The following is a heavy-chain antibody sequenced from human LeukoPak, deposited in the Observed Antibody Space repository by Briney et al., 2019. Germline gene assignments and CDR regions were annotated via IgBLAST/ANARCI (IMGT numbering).Heavy chain of an antibody. CDR3: ARSYYYDSSGYYYAEYFQH. CDR1: GCTFSSYA. D-gene: IGHD3-22*01. V-gene: IGHV3-30-3*01. CDR2: ISYDGSNK. Sequence: PGGSLRLSCAASGCTFSSYAMHWVRQAPGKGLEWVAVISYDGSNKYYADSAKGRFTISRDNSKNTLYLQMNSLRAEDTAVYYCARSYYYDSSGYYYAEYFQHWGQGTLVTVSS. J-gene: IGHJ1*01.